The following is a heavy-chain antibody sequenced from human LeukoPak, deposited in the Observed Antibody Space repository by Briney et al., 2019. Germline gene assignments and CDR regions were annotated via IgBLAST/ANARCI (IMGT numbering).Heavy chain of an antibody. D-gene: IGHD1-7*01. V-gene: IGHV1-18*01. J-gene: IGHJ5*02. CDR2: ISAYNGNT. CDR1: GYTFTSYG. CDR3: ARDRVPFQLELTRSPSLDP. Sequence: GASVKVSCKASGYTFTSYGISWVRQAPGQGLEWMGWISAYNGNTNYAQKLQGRVTITTDTSTSTAYMELRSLRSDDTAVYYCARDRVPFQLELTRSPSLDPWGQGTLVTVSS.